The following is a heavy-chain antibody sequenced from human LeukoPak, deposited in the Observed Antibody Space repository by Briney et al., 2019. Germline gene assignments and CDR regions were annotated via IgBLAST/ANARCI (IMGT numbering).Heavy chain of an antibody. CDR2: IDPSDSYT. D-gene: IGHD3-10*01. V-gene: IGHV5-10-1*01. CDR1: GYSFTSYW. Sequence: GESLRISCKGSGYSFTSYWISWVRQMPGKGLEWMGRIDPSDSYTNYSPSFQGHVTISADKSISTAYLQWSSLKASDTAMYYCARLMVRGVTLYYYYGMDVWDKGTTVTVSS. J-gene: IGHJ6*04. CDR3: ARLMVRGVTLYYYYGMDV.